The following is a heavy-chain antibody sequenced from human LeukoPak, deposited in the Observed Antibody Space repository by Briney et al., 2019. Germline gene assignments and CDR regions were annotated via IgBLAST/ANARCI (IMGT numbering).Heavy chain of an antibody. CDR2: INWNGGST. J-gene: IGHJ4*02. V-gene: IGHV3-20*04. Sequence: PGGSLRLSCVASGFTFDDYGMSWVRQAPGKWLEWVSGINWNGGSTGYADSVKGRFTISRDNAKNSLYLQMNSLRAEDTALYYCARDSGYTTSPGYWGQGTLVTVSS. D-gene: IGHD3-16*02. CDR1: GFTFDDYG. CDR3: ARDSGYTTSPGY.